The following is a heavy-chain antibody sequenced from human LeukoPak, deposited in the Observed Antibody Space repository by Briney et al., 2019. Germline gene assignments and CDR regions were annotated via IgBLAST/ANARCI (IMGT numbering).Heavy chain of an antibody. Sequence: SETLSLTCTVPGGSISSSRYYWGWIRQPPGKGLEWIGSIYYRGSTYYHPSVKSPVTIYVYTSKNQFSLKLRSVTAADTAVYYCAYSGYDFPFFDYWGQATLVTVP. CDR3: AYSGYDFPFFDY. CDR2: IYYRGST. V-gene: IGHV4-39*01. J-gene: IGHJ4*02. CDR1: GGSISSSRYY. D-gene: IGHD5-12*01.